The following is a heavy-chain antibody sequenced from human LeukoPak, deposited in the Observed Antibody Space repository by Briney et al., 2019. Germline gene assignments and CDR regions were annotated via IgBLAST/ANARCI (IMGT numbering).Heavy chain of an antibody. CDR1: GGSISSGGYY. J-gene: IGHJ4*02. V-gene: IGHV4-31*03. CDR3: ARRGDGYNYFDY. D-gene: IGHD5-24*01. Sequence: SETLSFTCTVSGGSISSGGYYWSWIRQHPGKGLEWIGYIYYSGSTYYNPSLKSRVTISVDTSKNQFSLKLSSVTAADTAVYYCARRGDGYNYFDYWGQGTLVTVSS. CDR2: IYYSGST.